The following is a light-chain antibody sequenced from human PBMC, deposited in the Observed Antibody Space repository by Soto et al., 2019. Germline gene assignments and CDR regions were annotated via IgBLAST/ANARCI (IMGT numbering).Light chain of an antibody. CDR1: SSDIGAYDY. J-gene: IGLJ2*01. V-gene: IGLV2-14*01. Sequence: QSALTQPASVSGSPGQSITISCTGTSSDIGAYDYVSWYQQHPGKAPKLMIFEVSDRPSGASIRFSGSKSGNTASLTISGLQTEDEADYYCSSYTDTGHVVFCRGTKLTVL. CDR3: SSYTDTGHVV. CDR2: EVS.